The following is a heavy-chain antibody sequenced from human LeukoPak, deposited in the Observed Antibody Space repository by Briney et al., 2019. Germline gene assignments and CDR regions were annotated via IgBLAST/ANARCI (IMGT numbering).Heavy chain of an antibody. J-gene: IGHJ3*02. V-gene: IGHV3-53*01. CDR1: GFTVSSNY. D-gene: IGHD3-22*01. Sequence: GSLRLSCAASGFTVSSNYMSWVRQAPGKGLEWVSVIYSGGSTYYADSVKGRFTISRDNSKNTLYLQMNGLRAEDTAVYYCARVTYYYDSSGYYLDAFDIWGQGTMVTVSS. CDR2: IYSGGST. CDR3: ARVTYYYDSSGYYLDAFDI.